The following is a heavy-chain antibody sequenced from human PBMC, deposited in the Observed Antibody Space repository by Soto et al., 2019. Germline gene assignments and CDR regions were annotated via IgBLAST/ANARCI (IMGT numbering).Heavy chain of an antibody. CDR2: INPNSGGT. Sequence: GASVKVSCKASGYTFIGYYMHWGRHATGQGLEWMGWINPNSGGTNYAQKFQGRGTMTTDTSTSTGYMELRSLRSDDTAVYFCARPTGYGGNSAGEYWGQGTLVTVST. D-gene: IGHD4-17*01. CDR1: GYTFIGYY. V-gene: IGHV1-2*02. CDR3: ARPTGYGGNSAGEY. J-gene: IGHJ4*02.